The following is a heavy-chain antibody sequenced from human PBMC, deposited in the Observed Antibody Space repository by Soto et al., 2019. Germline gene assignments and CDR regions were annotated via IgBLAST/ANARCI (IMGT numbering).Heavy chain of an antibody. D-gene: IGHD3-22*01. CDR3: ARPDEGGYSSNHHYYYALGV. V-gene: IGHV1-69*13. J-gene: IGHJ6*02. Sequence: SVKVSCKASGGTFRSYSISWVRQAPGQGLEWMGGIIPIFDITNYAQKFQGRVTITADESTSTAYMELSSLGSDDTAVYYCARPDEGGYSSNHHYYYALGVWGQGTTVTVSS. CDR2: IIPIFDIT. CDR1: GGTFRSYS.